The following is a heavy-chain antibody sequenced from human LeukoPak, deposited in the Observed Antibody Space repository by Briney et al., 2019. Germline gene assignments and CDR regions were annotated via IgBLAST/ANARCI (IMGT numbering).Heavy chain of an antibody. J-gene: IGHJ4*02. D-gene: IGHD2-2*01. CDR2: IWYDGSNK. V-gene: IGHV3-33*08. Sequence: GGSLRLSCAASGFSFSDSAMHWVRQAPGKGLEWVAVIWYDGSNKYYADSVKGRFTISRDNSKNTLYLQMNSLRAEDTAVYYCARELVVVPAARYYFDYWGQGTLVTVSS. CDR3: ARELVVVPAARYYFDY. CDR1: GFSFSDSA.